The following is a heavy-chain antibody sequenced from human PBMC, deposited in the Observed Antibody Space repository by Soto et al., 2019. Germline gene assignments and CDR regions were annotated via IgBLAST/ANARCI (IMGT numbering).Heavy chain of an antibody. J-gene: IGHJ5*01. Sequence: QVQLVQSGAEEKKPGASVKVSCKASGYTFTSYAMHWVRQAPGQRLEWMGWINAGNGNTKYSQKFQGRVTITRDTSASTAYMELSSLSSEDTAVYYCARVITGTTRGVYNWFASWGQGTLVTVSS. CDR1: GYTFTSYA. CDR2: INAGNGNT. CDR3: ARVITGTTRGVYNWFAS. D-gene: IGHD1-7*01. V-gene: IGHV1-3*05.